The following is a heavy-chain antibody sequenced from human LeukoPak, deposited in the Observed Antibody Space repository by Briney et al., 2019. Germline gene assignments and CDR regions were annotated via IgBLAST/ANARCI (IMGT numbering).Heavy chain of an antibody. J-gene: IGHJ4*02. CDR3: ARDVEYGGVSYDS. V-gene: IGHV3-74*01. CDR1: GFTLSRYW. Sequence: GGSLRLSCAASGFTLSRYWMHWVRQAPGKGLVWVSRINSDGSSRSYADSVKGRFTISRDNAENTLYLQMNGLRAEDTAVYYCARDVEYGGVSYDSWGQGTLVTVSS. CDR2: INSDGSSR. D-gene: IGHD4-23*01.